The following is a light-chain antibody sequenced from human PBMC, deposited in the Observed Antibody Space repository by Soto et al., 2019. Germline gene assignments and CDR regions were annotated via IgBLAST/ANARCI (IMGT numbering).Light chain of an antibody. Sequence: QSALTQPPSASGSPGQSVTISCTGTSSDVGAYNYVSWYQQYPGKAPKLMIYEVTKRPSGVPDRFSGSKSGNTASLTVSGLQPADEAEYYCSAYVGNDIWVFGGGTKLTVL. CDR2: EVT. CDR3: SAYVGNDIWV. CDR1: SSDVGAYNY. J-gene: IGLJ3*02. V-gene: IGLV2-8*01.